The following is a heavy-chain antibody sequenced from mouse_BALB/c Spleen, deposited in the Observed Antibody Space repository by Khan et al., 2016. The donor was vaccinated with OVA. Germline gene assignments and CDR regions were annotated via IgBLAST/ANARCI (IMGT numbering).Heavy chain of an antibody. J-gene: IGHJ1*01. CDR3: ARETSYWYFDA. D-gene: IGHD1-3*01. V-gene: IGHV9-1*02. CDR1: GYTFTNYR. CDR2: INTYTGEP. Sequence: QIQLVQSGPELKKPGETVKISCKASGYTFTNYRMNWMKQAPEKGLKWMGWINTYTGEPTYGDDFKGRFAFSLETSARTAYLQINNLNNEDMATXVCARETSYWYFDAWGAGTTVTVSS.